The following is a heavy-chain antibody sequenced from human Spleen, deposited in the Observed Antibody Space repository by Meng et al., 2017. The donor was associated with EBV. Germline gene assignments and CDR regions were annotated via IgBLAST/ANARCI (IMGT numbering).Heavy chain of an antibody. CDR2: IYESGST. D-gene: IGHD6-13*01. CDR1: GGSISSSNW. J-gene: IGHJ4*02. Sequence: VQLQEPGPGLVKPSGTLSLTCGVSGGSISSSNWWSWVRQPPGKGLEWIGEIYESGSTNYNPSLERRVTVSIDKSKNQFSLKLSSVTAADTAVYYCARGTSRPSMYYFDYWGQGTLVTVSS. CDR3: ARGTSRPSMYYFDY. V-gene: IGHV4-4*02.